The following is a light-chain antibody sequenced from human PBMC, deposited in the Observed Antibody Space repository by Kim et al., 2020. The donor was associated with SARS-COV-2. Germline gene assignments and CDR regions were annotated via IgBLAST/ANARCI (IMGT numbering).Light chain of an antibody. V-gene: IGKV3-20*01. J-gene: IGKJ1*01. CDR2: GAS. CDR3: QQYGSSPKT. Sequence: SPSERATLTCSASQSVSSSYLAWYQQKPGQAPRLLIYGASSRATGIPDRFSGSGSGTDFTLTISRLETEDFAVYYCQQYGSSPKTFGQGTKVDIK. CDR1: QSVSSSY.